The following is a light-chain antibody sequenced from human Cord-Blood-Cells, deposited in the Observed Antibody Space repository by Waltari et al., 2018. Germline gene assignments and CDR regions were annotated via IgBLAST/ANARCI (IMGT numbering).Light chain of an antibody. CDR3: QQYGSSPPWT. CDR2: GAS. Sequence: EIVLTQSPGTLSLSPGERATLSCRASQSVSSSYLAWYQQKPGQAPRLLIYGASSRATGIPDXFSGSGSGTDFTLTISRLEPEDFAVYYCQQYGSSPPWTFGQGTKVEIK. V-gene: IGKV3-20*01. CDR1: QSVSSSY. J-gene: IGKJ1*01.